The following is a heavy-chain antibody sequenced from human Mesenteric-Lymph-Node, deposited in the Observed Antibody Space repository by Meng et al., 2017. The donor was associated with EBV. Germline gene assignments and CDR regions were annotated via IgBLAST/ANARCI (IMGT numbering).Heavy chain of an antibody. CDR1: GFTFSHYY. Sequence: QVDLVASVGGLVKPGGSLRLSCAASGFTFSHYYMSWIRQAPGKGLEWVSYIGRSASNIYYADSVKGRFTISRDNTKNSLDLQMNSLTAEDTAVYYCARDGCGGDCYSSFDLWGQGTLVTVSS. CDR3: ARDGCGGDCYSSFDL. V-gene: IGHV3-11*01. J-gene: IGHJ4*02. CDR2: IGRSASNI. D-gene: IGHD2-21*02.